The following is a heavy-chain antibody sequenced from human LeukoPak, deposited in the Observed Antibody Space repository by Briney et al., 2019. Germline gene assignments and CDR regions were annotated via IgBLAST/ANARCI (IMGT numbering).Heavy chain of an antibody. D-gene: IGHD2-8*01. CDR1: GFTFSSYA. V-gene: IGHV3-23*01. CDR3: AKDRSCTNDICHGDFDY. CDR2: NSGSGGST. J-gene: IGHJ4*02. Sequence: GGSLRLSCAASGFTFSSYAVSWVRQAPGKGLEWVSSNSGSGGSTYSADSVKGRFTISRDNSKNMLYLQMNSLRAEDTALYYCAKDRSCTNDICHGDFDYWGQGTLVTVSS.